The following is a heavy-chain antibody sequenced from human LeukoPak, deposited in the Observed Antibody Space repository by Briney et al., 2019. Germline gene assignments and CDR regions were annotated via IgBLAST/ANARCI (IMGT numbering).Heavy chain of an antibody. CDR1: GGSISSYY. D-gene: IGHD4-17*01. Sequence: SETLSLTCTVSGGSISSYYWSWIRQPPGKGLEWIGYIYYSGSTNYNPSLKSRVTISVDTSKNQFSLKLSSVTAADTAVYYCARAGGDYGDGGWFDPWGQGTLVTVSS. V-gene: IGHV4-59*01. CDR2: IYYSGST. CDR3: ARAGGDYGDGGWFDP. J-gene: IGHJ5*02.